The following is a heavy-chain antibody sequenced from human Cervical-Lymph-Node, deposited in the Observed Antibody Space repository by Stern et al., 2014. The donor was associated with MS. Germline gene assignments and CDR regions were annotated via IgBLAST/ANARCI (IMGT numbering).Heavy chain of an antibody. CDR3: AAAAATVLAFDY. V-gene: IGHV1-46*01. Sequence: AQLLESGAEVKKPGASVKASCRASGYTFTKYYIHWVRQAPGQGLEWVGVISPAGESTSYAQKYQGRITLTRDTSTGTVYMEVSSLTSDDTAVYYCAAAAATVLAFDYWGQGALVTVSS. D-gene: IGHD2-2*01. J-gene: IGHJ4*02. CDR1: GYTFTKYY. CDR2: ISPAGEST.